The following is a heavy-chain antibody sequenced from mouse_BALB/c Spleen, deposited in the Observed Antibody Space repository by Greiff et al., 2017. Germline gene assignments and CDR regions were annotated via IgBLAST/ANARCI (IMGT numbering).Heavy chain of an antibody. CDR3: AREGLRTVDY. V-gene: IGHV1-7*01. Sequence: VQLQQSGAELAKPGASVKMSCKASGYTFTSYWMHWVKQRPGQGLEWIGYINPSTGYTEYNQKFKDKATLTADKSSSTAYMQLSSLTSEDSAVYYCAREGLRTVDYWGQGTTLTVSS. CDR1: GYTFTSYW. CDR2: INPSTGYT. J-gene: IGHJ2*01. D-gene: IGHD2-4*01.